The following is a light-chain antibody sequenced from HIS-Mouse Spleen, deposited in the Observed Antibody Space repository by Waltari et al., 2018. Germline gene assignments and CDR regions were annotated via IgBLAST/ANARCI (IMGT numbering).Light chain of an antibody. J-gene: IGLJ2*01. V-gene: IGLV3-25*03. CDR1: ALPKQY. CDR3: QSADSSGTYRGV. CDR2: KAS. Sequence: SYELTQPPSVSVSPGQTARITCSGDALPKQYAYWYQQKPGQAPVLVIYKASERPSGIPERFSGSSSGTTVTLTISGVQAEDEADYYCQSADSSGTYRGVFGGGTKLTVL.